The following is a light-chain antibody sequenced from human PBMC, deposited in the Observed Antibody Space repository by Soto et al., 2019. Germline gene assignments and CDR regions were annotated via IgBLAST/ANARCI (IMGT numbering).Light chain of an antibody. J-gene: IGLJ2*01. V-gene: IGLV1-36*01. CDR1: SSNIGNNA. Sequence: QSVLTQPPSVSEAPRQRVTISCSGSSSNIGNNAVNWYQQFPGKAPKLLIYYDDLLPSGVSDRFSGSKSGTSASLAISGLQSEDEADYYCAAWDDSLNGVVFGGGPQLTVL. CDR3: AAWDDSLNGVV. CDR2: YDD.